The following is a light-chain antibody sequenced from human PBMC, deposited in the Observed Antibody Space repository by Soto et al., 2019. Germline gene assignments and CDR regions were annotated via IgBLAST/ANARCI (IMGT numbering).Light chain of an antibody. V-gene: IGLV2-14*01. CDR2: EVR. Sequence: QSALTQPASVSGSPGQSITISCAGTMRDVGAYNLVSWYQQHPGRAPQLIIYEVRNRPSGVPDRFSGSKSGNTASLTISGLQTDDEADYFCFSYTANDNGVFGGGTKVTVL. CDR1: MRDVGAYNL. CDR3: FSYTANDNGV. J-gene: IGLJ3*02.